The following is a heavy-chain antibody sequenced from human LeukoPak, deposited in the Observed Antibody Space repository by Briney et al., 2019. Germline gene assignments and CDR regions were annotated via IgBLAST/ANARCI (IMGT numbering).Heavy chain of an antibody. CDR2: IYTSGST. J-gene: IGHJ6*03. CDR1: GGSISSYY. D-gene: IGHD2-15*01. V-gene: IGHV4-4*07. CDR3: ARATPAGYCSGGSCYDDQPSAIWGYYYYYMDV. Sequence: SETLSLTCTVSGGSISSYYWSWIRQPAGKGLEWIGRIYTSGSTNYNPSLKSRATISVDKSKNQFSLKLSSVTAADTAVYYCARATPAGYCSGGSCYDDQPSAIWGYYYYYMDVWGKGTTVTVSS.